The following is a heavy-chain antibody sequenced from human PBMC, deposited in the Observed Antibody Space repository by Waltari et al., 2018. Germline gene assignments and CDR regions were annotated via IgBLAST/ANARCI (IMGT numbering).Heavy chain of an antibody. CDR2: IYTSGST. CDR1: GGSISSGSYY. D-gene: IGHD3-10*01. V-gene: IGHV4-61*02. Sequence: QVQLQESGPGLVKPSQTLSLTCTVSGGSISSGSYYWSWIRQPAGKGLEWIGRIYTSGSTNYNPSLKSRVTISVDTSKNQFSLKLSSVTAADTAVYYCARDPVITMVRGVISYFDYWGQGTLVIVSS. CDR3: ARDPVITMVRGVISYFDY. J-gene: IGHJ4*02.